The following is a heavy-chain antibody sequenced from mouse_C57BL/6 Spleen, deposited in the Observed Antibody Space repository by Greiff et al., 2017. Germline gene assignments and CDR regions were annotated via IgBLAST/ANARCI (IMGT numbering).Heavy chain of an antibody. J-gene: IGHJ2*01. CDR3: ARSENYDYHDD. CDR1: GYTFTSYW. CDR2: IDPSDSYT. Sequence: QVQLQQPGAELVMPGASVKLSCKASGYTFTSYWMPWVKQRPGQGLEWIGEIDPSDSYTNYNQKFKGKSTLTVDKSSSTAYMQLSSLTSEDSAVYYCARSENYDYHDDWGQGTTLTVSS. V-gene: IGHV1-69*01. D-gene: IGHD2-4*01.